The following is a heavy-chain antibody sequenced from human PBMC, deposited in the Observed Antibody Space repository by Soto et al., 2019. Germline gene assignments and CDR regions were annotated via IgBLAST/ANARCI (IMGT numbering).Heavy chain of an antibody. Sequence: QVQLVESGGGVVQPGRPLRLSCAASGFTFSSYGMHWVRQAPGKGLEWVAVISYDGSNKYYADSVKGRFTISRDNSKNTLYLQMNSLRAEDTAVYYCAKGSYYDILTGKFPWAVPFDPWGQGTLVTVSS. CDR3: AKGSYYDILTGKFPWAVPFDP. D-gene: IGHD3-9*01. V-gene: IGHV3-30*18. J-gene: IGHJ5*02. CDR2: ISYDGSNK. CDR1: GFTFSSYG.